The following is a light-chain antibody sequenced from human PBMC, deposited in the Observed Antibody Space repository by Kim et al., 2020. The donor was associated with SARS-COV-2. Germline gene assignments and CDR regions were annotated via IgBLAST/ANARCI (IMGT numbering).Light chain of an antibody. CDR3: QQRSKWPLT. Sequence: LSPGERATLTGGASESIGYYLAWYQQKPGQAPRLLIYDVSYRATGIPARCSGSGSGSDFTLTISSLEPEDFAVYFCQQRSKWPLTFGGGTKVDIK. V-gene: IGKV3-11*01. CDR2: DVS. CDR1: ESIGYY. J-gene: IGKJ4*01.